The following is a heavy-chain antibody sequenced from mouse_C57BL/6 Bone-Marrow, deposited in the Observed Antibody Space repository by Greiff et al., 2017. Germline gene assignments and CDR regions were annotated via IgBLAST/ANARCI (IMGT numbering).Heavy chain of an antibody. J-gene: IGHJ4*01. D-gene: IGHD1-1*01. Sequence: VQLQESGAELARPGASVKLSCKASGYTFTSYGISWVKQRTGQGLEWIREIYPRSGNTYYNEKFKGKATLTADKSSSTAYMELRSLTSEDSAVYFCARFITTVVDAMDYWGQGTSVTVSS. V-gene: IGHV1-81*01. CDR3: ARFITTVVDAMDY. CDR1: GYTFTSYG. CDR2: IYPRSGNT.